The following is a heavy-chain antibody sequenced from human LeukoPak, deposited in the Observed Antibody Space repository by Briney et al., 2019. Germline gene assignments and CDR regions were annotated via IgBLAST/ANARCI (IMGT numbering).Heavy chain of an antibody. CDR2: IYHSGST. CDR1: GYSISSGYY. D-gene: IGHD3-22*01. CDR3: ASSGYYDSSGYYQNWFDP. J-gene: IGHJ5*02. Sequence: SETLSLTCTVSGYSISSGYYWGWIRQPPGKGLEWIGSIYHSGSTYYNPSLKSRATISVDTSKNQFSLKLSSVTAADTAVYYCASSGYYDSSGYYQNWFDPWGQGTLVTVSS. V-gene: IGHV4-38-2*02.